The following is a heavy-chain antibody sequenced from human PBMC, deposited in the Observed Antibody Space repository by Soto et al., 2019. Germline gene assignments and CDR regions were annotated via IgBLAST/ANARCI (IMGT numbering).Heavy chain of an antibody. V-gene: IGHV4-31*03. J-gene: IGHJ6*02. D-gene: IGHD3-10*01. CDR1: GGSISSGGYS. CDR2: IFYGGST. Sequence: PSETLSLTCTVSGGSISSGGYSWSWIRQHPGEGLEWIGYIFYGGSTYYNPSLKSRVTISVDTSENQFSLRLSSVTAADTAVYYCARGLRANRGRDYYGMDVWGQGTTVTVSS. CDR3: ARGLRANRGRDYYGMDV.